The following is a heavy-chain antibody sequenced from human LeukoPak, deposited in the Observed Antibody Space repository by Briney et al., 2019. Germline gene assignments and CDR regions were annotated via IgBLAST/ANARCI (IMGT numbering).Heavy chain of an antibody. CDR3: ARVDDYYYYYMDV. CDR1: EFTFSSYN. V-gene: IGHV3-48*01. J-gene: IGHJ6*03. D-gene: IGHD2-2*03. Sequence: GGSLRLSCAASEFTFSSYNMNWVRQAPGKGLEWVSYISSSSSTIYYADSVKGRFTISRDNAKNSLYLQMNSLRAEDTAVYYCARVDDYYYYYMDVWGKGTTVTVSS. CDR2: ISSSSSTI.